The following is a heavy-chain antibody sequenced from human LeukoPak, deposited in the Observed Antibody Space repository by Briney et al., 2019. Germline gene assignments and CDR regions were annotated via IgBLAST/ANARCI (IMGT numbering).Heavy chain of an antibody. CDR1: GGSFSGYY. CDR2: INHSGST. D-gene: IGHD6-19*01. Sequence: SETLSLTRAVYGGSFSGYYWSWIRQPPGKGLEWIGEINHSGSTNYNPSLKSRVTISVDTSKNQFSLKLSSVTAADTAVYYCARVLKRGPVADYGMDVWGQGTTVTVSS. V-gene: IGHV4-34*01. J-gene: IGHJ6*02. CDR3: ARVLKRGPVADYGMDV.